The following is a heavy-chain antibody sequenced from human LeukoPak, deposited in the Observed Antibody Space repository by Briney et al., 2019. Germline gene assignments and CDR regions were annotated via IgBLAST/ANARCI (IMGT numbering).Heavy chain of an antibody. Sequence: ASVKVSCKASGYTFTGYYMHLVRQAPGQGLEWMGWINPNSGGTNYAQKFQGRVTMTRDTSISTAYMELSRLRSDDAAVYYCASESYYYDSSGYYSARDAFDIWGQGTMVTVSS. J-gene: IGHJ3*02. CDR1: GYTFTGYY. D-gene: IGHD3-22*01. CDR2: INPNSGGT. CDR3: ASESYYYDSSGYYSARDAFDI. V-gene: IGHV1-2*02.